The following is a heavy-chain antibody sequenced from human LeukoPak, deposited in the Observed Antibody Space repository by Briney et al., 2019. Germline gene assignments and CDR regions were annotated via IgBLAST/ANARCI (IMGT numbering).Heavy chain of an antibody. Sequence: PGGSLRLSCAASGFTFSSYAMSWVRQAPGKGLEWVSAISGSGGSTYYADSVKGRFTNSRDNSKNTLYLQMNSLRAEDTAVYYCAKDFVQEFGYFDWLEYGMDVWGQGTTVTVSS. CDR3: AKDFVQEFGYFDWLEYGMDV. J-gene: IGHJ6*02. CDR1: GFTFSSYA. CDR2: ISGSGGST. D-gene: IGHD3-9*01. V-gene: IGHV3-23*01.